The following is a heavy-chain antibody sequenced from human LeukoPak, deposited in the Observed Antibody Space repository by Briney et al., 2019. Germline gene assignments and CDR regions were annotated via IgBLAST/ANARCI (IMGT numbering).Heavy chain of an antibody. CDR1: GFTFSSYW. CDR2: IKQDGSEK. CDR3: ASLSDYGDPYYFDY. Sequence: PGGSLRLSCAASGFTFSSYWMSWVRQAPGKGLEWVANIKQDGSEKYYVDSVKGRFTISRDNAKNSLYLQMNSLRAEDTAVYYCASLSDYGDPYYFDYWGQGTLVTVSS. V-gene: IGHV3-7*03. D-gene: IGHD4-17*01. J-gene: IGHJ4*02.